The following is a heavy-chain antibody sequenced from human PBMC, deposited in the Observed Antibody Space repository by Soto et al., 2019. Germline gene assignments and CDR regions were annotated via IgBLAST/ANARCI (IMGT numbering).Heavy chain of an antibody. V-gene: IGHV3-13*01. CDR3: ARDTKYYYGSGSYFTNYYGMDV. J-gene: IGHJ6*02. CDR2: IGTAGDT. Sequence: GGSLRLSCAASGFTFSSYDMHWVRQATGKGLEWVSAIGTAGDTYYPGSVKGRFTISRENAKNSLYLQMNSLRAEGTAVYYCARDTKYYYGSGSYFTNYYGMDVWGQGTAVTVSS. D-gene: IGHD3-10*01. CDR1: GFTFSSYD.